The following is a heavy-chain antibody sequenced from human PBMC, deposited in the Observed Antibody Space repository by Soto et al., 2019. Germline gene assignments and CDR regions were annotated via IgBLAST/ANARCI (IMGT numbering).Heavy chain of an antibody. V-gene: IGHV3-23*01. J-gene: IGHJ4*02. CDR3: AKDRLGAGTPTFDF. D-gene: IGHD3-16*01. CDR1: GFIFSGYA. Sequence: PGGSLRLSCAASGFIFSGYAMSWVRQAPGVGLRWVSTISGAGGSTYYADSVRGRFTISRDNAKNTLYLQMNSLRAEDTAMYYCAKDRLGAGTPTFDFWGQGSLVTVSS. CDR2: ISGAGGST.